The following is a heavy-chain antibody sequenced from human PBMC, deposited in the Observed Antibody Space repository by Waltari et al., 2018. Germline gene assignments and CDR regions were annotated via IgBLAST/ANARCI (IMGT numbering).Heavy chain of an antibody. Sequence: QVQLQESGPGLVKPSETLSLTCTVSGGSISSHYWSWIRQPPGKGLEWIGYIYYSGSTNYNPSLKSRVTISVDTSKNQFSLKLSSVTAADTAVYYCARGGIAGLVYYYYYGMDVWGQGTTVTVSS. V-gene: IGHV4-59*11. CDR1: GGSISSHY. CDR3: ARGGIAGLVYYYYYGMDV. J-gene: IGHJ6*02. CDR2: IYYSGST. D-gene: IGHD6-13*01.